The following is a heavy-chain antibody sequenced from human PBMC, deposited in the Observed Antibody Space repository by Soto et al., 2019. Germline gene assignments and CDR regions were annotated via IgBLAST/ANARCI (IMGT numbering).Heavy chain of an antibody. CDR3: AGGDPGTSVDY. D-gene: IGHD1-7*01. J-gene: IGHJ4*02. Sequence: SETLPLTCVVSAGSFTSNNWWAWVRQPPGQGREWIGEIYRTGSTNYNPSLKSRVTISLDKSETQISLKVTSLTAPATAVHYLAGGDPGTSVDYWGQGTLVTVSS. V-gene: IGHV4-4*02. CDR1: AGSFTSNNW. CDR2: IYRTGST.